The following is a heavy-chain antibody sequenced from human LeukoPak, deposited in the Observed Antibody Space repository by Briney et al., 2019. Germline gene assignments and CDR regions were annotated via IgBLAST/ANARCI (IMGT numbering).Heavy chain of an antibody. D-gene: IGHD6-19*01. Sequence: GGSLRLSCAASGFTFSNYAMNWVRQAPGKGLEWVSTIIASSGSTFYADSVKGRFTISRDNAKNSLYLQMNSLRAEDTAVYYCARDRRSLYSSGWYYFDYWGQGTLVTVSS. J-gene: IGHJ4*02. CDR3: ARDRRSLYSSGWYYFDY. CDR2: IIASSGST. CDR1: GFTFSNYA. V-gene: IGHV3-23*01.